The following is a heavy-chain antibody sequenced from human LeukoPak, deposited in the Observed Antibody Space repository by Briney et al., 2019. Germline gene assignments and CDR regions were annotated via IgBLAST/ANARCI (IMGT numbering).Heavy chain of an antibody. J-gene: IGHJ4*02. CDR2: IYHNGRT. V-gene: IGHV4-59*01. Sequence: PSETLSLTCTVSGASFSNDYWSWVRQAPGKGLEWIGYIYHNGRTNYSPSLKSRIIVSIDTSQNQFSLKLTSVTAADTAVYYCARASEGIGYFDTWGRGSLVTVSS. CDR3: ARASEGIGYFDT. D-gene: IGHD3-3*01. CDR1: GASFSNDY.